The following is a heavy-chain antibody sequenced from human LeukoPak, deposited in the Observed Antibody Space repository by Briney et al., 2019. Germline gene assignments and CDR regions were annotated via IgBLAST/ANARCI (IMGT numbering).Heavy chain of an antibody. V-gene: IGHV3-30-3*01. CDR1: GFTFSSYA. D-gene: IGHD6-19*01. Sequence: GGSLRLSCAASGFTFSSYAMHWVRQAPGKGLECVAVISYDGSNKYYADSVKGRFTISRDNSKNTLYLQMNSLRAEDTAVYYCARGDGSGWSGDYWGQGTLVTVSS. J-gene: IGHJ4*02. CDR3: ARGDGSGWSGDY. CDR2: ISYDGSNK.